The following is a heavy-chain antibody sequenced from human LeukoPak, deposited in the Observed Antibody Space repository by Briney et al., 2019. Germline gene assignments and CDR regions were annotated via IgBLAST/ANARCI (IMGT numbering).Heavy chain of an antibody. CDR2: INSDGSST. CDR1: GFTFSSYW. CDR3: ARAISGYYYY. V-gene: IGHV3-74*01. Sequence: GGSLRLSCAASGFTFSSYWMHWVRQAPGKGHVWVSRINSDGSSTSNADSVKGRFTISRDNAKNTVYLQMNSLRAEDTAVYYCARAISGYYYYWGQGTLVTVSS. D-gene: IGHD3-22*01. J-gene: IGHJ4*02.